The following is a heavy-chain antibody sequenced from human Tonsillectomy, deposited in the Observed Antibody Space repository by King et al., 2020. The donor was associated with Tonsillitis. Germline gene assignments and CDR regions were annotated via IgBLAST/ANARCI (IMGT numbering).Heavy chain of an antibody. J-gene: IGHJ3*02. CDR2: ISGSGGST. CDR1: GFTFSSYA. Sequence: VQLVESGGGLVQPGGSLRLSCAASGFTFSSYAMSWVRQAPGKGLEWVSAISGSGGSTYYADSVKGRFTISRDNSKTTLYLQMNSLRAEDTAVYYCAKDWGSKGVVITHDAFDIWGQGTMVTVSS. V-gene: IGHV3-23*04. D-gene: IGHD3-22*01. CDR3: AKDWGSKGVVITHDAFDI.